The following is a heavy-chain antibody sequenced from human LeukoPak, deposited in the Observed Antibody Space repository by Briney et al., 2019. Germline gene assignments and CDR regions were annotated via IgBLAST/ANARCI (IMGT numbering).Heavy chain of an antibody. CDR2: IYYSGST. J-gene: IGHJ4*02. Sequence: PSETLSLTCTVSGDSISSYYWSWIRQPSGKGLEWIGYIYYSGSTNYNPSLKSRVTISVDTSKNQFSLKLSSVTAADTAVYHCARVSTIFGVAFDYWGQGTLVTVSS. D-gene: IGHD3-3*01. CDR3: ARVSTIFGVAFDY. V-gene: IGHV4-59*01. CDR1: GDSISSYY.